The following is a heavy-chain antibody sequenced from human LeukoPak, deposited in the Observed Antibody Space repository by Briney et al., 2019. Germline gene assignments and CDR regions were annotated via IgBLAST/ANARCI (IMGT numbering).Heavy chain of an antibody. CDR2: ISSSSSYI. V-gene: IGHV3-21*01. D-gene: IGHD6-6*01. J-gene: IGHJ4*02. Sequence: GGSLRLSCAASGFTFSSYAMSWVRQAPGKGLEWVSSISSSSSYIYYADSVKGRFTISRDNAKNSLYLQMNSLRAEDTAVYYCARDPRGQLAQDWGQGTLVTVSS. CDR3: ARDPRGQLAQD. CDR1: GFTFSSYA.